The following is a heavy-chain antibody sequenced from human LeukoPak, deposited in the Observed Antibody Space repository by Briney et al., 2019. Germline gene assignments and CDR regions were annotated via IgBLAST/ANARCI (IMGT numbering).Heavy chain of an antibody. V-gene: IGHV4-59*08. J-gene: IGHJ3*02. CDR2: MYYSGST. CDR3: ARHGGESIVAMILHAFDI. Sequence: SETLSLTCTVSGGSISSYSWSWIRQPPGKGLEWIGSMYYSGSTNYNPSLKSRATMSVDTSKNQFSLRLSSVTAADTAVYYCARHGGESIVAMILHAFDIWGQGTMVTVSS. D-gene: IGHD5-12*01. CDR1: GGSISSYS.